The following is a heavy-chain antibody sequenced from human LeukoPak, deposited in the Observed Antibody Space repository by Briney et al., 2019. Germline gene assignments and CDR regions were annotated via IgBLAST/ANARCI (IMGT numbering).Heavy chain of an antibody. V-gene: IGHV3-11*01. D-gene: IGHD3-22*01. Sequence: GGSLRLSCAASGFTFSDYYMSWIRQAPGKGLEWVSYISSSGSTIYYADSVKGRFTISRDNAKNSLYLQMNSLRAEDTAVYYCARDQPTYYYDSSGYVDIWGQGTMVTVPS. CDR1: GFTFSDYY. J-gene: IGHJ3*02. CDR2: ISSSGSTI. CDR3: ARDQPTYYYDSSGYVDI.